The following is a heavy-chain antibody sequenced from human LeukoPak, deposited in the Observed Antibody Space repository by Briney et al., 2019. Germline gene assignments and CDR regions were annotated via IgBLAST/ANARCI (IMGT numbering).Heavy chain of an antibody. V-gene: IGHV4-31*03. Sequence: PSETLSLTCTVPGGSISSGGYYWSWIRQHPGKGLEWIGYIYYSGSTYYNPSLKSRVTISVDTSKNQFSLKLSSVTAADTAVYYCARNGRVVAATSTWGQGTLVTVSS. CDR3: ARNGRVVAATST. CDR2: IYYSGST. D-gene: IGHD2-15*01. J-gene: IGHJ5*02. CDR1: GGSISSGGYY.